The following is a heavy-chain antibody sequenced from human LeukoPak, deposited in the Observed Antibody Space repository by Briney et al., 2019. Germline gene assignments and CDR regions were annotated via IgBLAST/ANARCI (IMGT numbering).Heavy chain of an antibody. CDR3: ARDNYGDEKTN. CDR2: IYYSGST. J-gene: IGHJ4*02. V-gene: IGHV4-59*01. Sequence: SETLSLTCAVSGGSISSYYWSWIRQPPGKGLEWIGYIYYSGSTNYIPSLKSRVTISVDTSKSQFSLKLSSVTAADTAVYYCARDNYGDEKTNWGQGTLVTVSS. CDR1: GGSISSYY. D-gene: IGHD4-17*01.